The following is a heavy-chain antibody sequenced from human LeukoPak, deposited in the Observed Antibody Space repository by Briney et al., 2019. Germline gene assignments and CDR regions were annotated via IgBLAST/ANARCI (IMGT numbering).Heavy chain of an antibody. CDR3: AELGITMIGGV. CDR2: ISSSSTYI. J-gene: IGHJ6*04. D-gene: IGHD3-10*02. CDR1: GFTFSSNS. Sequence: GGSLRLSCAVSGFTFSSNSMKWVRQAPGKGLEWVSSISSSSTYIYYADSVKGRFTISRDNAKNSLYLQMNSLRAEDTAVYYCAELGITMIGGVWGKGTTVTISS. V-gene: IGHV3-21*01.